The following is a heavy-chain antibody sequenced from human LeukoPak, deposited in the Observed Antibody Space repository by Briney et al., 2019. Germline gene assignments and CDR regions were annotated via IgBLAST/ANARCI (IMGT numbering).Heavy chain of an antibody. CDR1: GFTIKNYA. CDR2: LRGDGET. J-gene: IGHJ4*02. Sequence: GGSLTLSCAASGFTIKNYAMSWVRQAPARGLEWVASLRGDGETFYADSVKGRFTLSRDDSRNSVYLHLNNLRVEDTAVYYCAKASWVSSADAVLWGQGTVVTVS. D-gene: IGHD3-10*01. V-gene: IGHV3-23*01. CDR3: AKASWVSSADAVL.